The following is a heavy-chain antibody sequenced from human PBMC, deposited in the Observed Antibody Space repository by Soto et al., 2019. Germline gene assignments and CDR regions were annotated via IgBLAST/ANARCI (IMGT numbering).Heavy chain of an antibody. J-gene: IGHJ6*02. CDR2: IYPGDSDT. Sequence: PGESLKISCKGSGYRFTSYRMCWVRKMPGKGLEWMGIIYPGDSDTRYSPSFQGQVTISADKSISTAYLQWSSLKASDTAMYYCARTGGPRGYSGYDRGSSYYYYGMDVWGQETTVTVSS. D-gene: IGHD5-12*01. CDR1: GYRFTSYR. CDR3: ARTGGPRGYSGYDRGSSYYYYGMDV. V-gene: IGHV5-51*01.